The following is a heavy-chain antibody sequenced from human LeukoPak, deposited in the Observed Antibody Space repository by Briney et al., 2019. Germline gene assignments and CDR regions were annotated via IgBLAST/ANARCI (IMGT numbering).Heavy chain of an antibody. D-gene: IGHD4-17*01. Sequence: GGSLRLSCAASGFTLSSYAMSWVRQAPGKGLEWVSSISSSSSYIYYADSVKGRFTISRDNAKNSLYLQMNSLRAEDTAVYYCARLYGDYGADWGQGTLVTVSS. CDR1: GFTLSSYA. V-gene: IGHV3-21*01. CDR3: ARLYGDYGAD. CDR2: ISSSSSYI. J-gene: IGHJ4*02.